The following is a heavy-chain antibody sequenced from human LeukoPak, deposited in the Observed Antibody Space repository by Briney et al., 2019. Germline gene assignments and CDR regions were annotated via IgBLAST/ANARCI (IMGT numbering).Heavy chain of an antibody. CDR2: INQDGSQK. D-gene: IGHD6-13*01. CDR1: GFTFSNYW. J-gene: IGHJ4*02. CDR3: ARIGYSSSCFDY. Sequence: PGGSLRLSCEASGFTFSNYWMSWVRQAPGKGLEWVANINQDGSQKYYLESVNGRFTLSRDNAKKSTYLQMNSLRAEDTAVYYCARIGYSSSCFDYWGQGALVTVFS. V-gene: IGHV3-7*01.